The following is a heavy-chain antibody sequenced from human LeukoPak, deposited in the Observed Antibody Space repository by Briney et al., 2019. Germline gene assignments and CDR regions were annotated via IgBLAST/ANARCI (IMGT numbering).Heavy chain of an antibody. CDR2: ISGSGGST. Sequence: GGSLRLSCAASGFTFSSYAMSWVRQAPGKRLEWVSAISGSGGSTYYADSVKGRFTISRDNSKNTLYLQMNSLRAEDTGVYYCAKETERWLQLIDYWGQGTLVTVSS. CDR3: AKETERWLQLIDY. V-gene: IGHV3-23*01. J-gene: IGHJ4*02. CDR1: GFTFSSYA. D-gene: IGHD5-24*01.